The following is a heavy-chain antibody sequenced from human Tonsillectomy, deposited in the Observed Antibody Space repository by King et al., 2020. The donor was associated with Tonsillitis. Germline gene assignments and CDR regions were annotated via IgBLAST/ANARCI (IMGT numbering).Heavy chain of an antibody. V-gene: IGHV3-30*02. CDR1: GFTFSTYG. D-gene: IGHD1-26*01. CDR3: AKDWGIVGATPPDY. CDR2: IRYDGSNK. J-gene: IGHJ4*02. Sequence: VQLVESGGGVVQPGGSLRLSCAASGFTFSTYGMHWVRQAPGKGLEWVAFIRYDGSNKYYAESVKGRFTISRDNSKNTLYLQMNSLRAEDTAMYYCAKDWGIVGATPPDYWGQGTLLTVSS.